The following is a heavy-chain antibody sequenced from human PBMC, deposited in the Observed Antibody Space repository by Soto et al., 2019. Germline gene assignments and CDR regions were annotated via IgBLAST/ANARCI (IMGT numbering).Heavy chain of an antibody. D-gene: IGHD2-2*02. CDR2: ISDDGGSE. CDR1: GFTFSMYG. CDR3: AKDAPYPHRFYYTLDV. Sequence: QVQLVESGGGVVQPGRSLRLSCAASGFTFSMYGIHWVRQAPGKGLEWVAVISDDGGSEYYADSVKGRFTTSRDKFKSTMNRQMSSLRTEDTAVYYCAKDAPYPHRFYYTLDVWGHGTTVTVSS. J-gene: IGHJ6*02. V-gene: IGHV3-30*18.